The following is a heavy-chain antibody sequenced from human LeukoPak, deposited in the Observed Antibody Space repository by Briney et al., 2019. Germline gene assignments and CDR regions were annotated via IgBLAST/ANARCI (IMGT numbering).Heavy chain of an antibody. D-gene: IGHD3-22*01. CDR2: INPNSGGT. CDR3: ARGAGYYYDSSGYYYPVSSDY. Sequence: ASVKVSCKASGYTFTGYYMHWVRQAPGQGLEWMGWINPNSGGTNYAQKFQGRVTMTTDTSTSTAYMELRSLRSDDTAVYYCARGAGYYYDSSGYYYPVSSDYWGQGTLVTVSS. CDR1: GYTFTGYY. V-gene: IGHV1-2*02. J-gene: IGHJ4*02.